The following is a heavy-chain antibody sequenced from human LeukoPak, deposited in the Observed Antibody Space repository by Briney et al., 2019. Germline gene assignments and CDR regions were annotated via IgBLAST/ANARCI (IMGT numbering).Heavy chain of an antibody. Sequence: PGGSLRLSGAASGFTFSSYGMHWVRQAPGKGLEWVAVIWYDGSNKYYADSVKGRFTISRDNSKNTLYLQMNSLRAEDTAVYYCAKSRSSTPNWFDPWGQGTLVTVSS. D-gene: IGHD2-2*01. V-gene: IGHV3-33*06. CDR1: GFTFSSYG. CDR3: AKSRSSTPNWFDP. CDR2: IWYDGSNK. J-gene: IGHJ5*02.